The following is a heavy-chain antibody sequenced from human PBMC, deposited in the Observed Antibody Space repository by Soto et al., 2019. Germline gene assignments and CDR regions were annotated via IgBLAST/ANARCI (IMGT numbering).Heavy chain of an antibody. CDR2: MYNTGST. D-gene: IGHD2-21*02. Sequence: QVQLQESGPGLVKPSETLSLTCTVSGGTISRYYWSWIRQPPGKGLEWIGYMYNTGSTVYNPSFKSRATISVDTSKNQVSLKLSSVTAADTAVYYCARDLWGSCVTDCYPLDVWGQGTTVTVSS. CDR3: ARDLWGSCVTDCYPLDV. J-gene: IGHJ6*02. CDR1: GGTISRYY. V-gene: IGHV4-59*01.